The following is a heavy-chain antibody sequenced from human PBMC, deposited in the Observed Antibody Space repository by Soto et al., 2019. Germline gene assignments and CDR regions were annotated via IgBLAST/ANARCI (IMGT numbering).Heavy chain of an antibody. D-gene: IGHD3-10*01. CDR1: GVSLTSGNW. CDR2: IFHDGTA. J-gene: IGHJ4*02. Sequence: SETLSLTCAVSGVSLTSGNWWTWVRQSPQRGLEYIGEIFHDGTANYYPSFERRVAMSVDTSRNQFSLKLTSVTAADTAVYFCARLVYDTRLNYMYFDLWGPGTLVTVSS. V-gene: IGHV4-4*02. CDR3: ARLVYDTRLNYMYFDL.